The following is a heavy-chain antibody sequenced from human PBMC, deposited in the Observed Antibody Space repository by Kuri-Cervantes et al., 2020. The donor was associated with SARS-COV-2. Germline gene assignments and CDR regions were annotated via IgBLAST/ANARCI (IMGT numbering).Heavy chain of an antibody. Sequence: GESLKISWAGSGFTFSNFVMNWVRPAPGKGLEWVSGISGSGDNTDYADSVKGRFTISRDNSKRTLYLQMNSLRDEDTAVYYCAKIPIYCSSTSCPVDAWGKGTTVTVSS. J-gene: IGHJ6*04. CDR1: GFTFSNFV. CDR3: AKIPIYCSSTSCPVDA. D-gene: IGHD2-2*01. CDR2: ISGSGDNT. V-gene: IGHV3-23*01.